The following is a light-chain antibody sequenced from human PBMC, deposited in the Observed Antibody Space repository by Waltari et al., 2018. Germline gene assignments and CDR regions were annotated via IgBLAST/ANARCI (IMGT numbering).Light chain of an antibody. CDR2: DVS. CDR1: SSDVSGYNY. V-gene: IGLV2-14*03. Sequence: QSALTQPASVSGSPGQSITISCTGTSSDVSGYNYVSWYQQHPGKAPKLMIYDVSNRPSGVSTRFSGSKSGNTASLTISGLQAEDEADYYCSSYTSSSTYVFGTGTKVTVL. CDR3: SSYTSSSTYV. J-gene: IGLJ1*01.